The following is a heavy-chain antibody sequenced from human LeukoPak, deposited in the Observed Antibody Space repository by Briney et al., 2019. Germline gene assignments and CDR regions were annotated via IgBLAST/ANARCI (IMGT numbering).Heavy chain of an antibody. Sequence: SETLSLTCTVSGDSITSGIYYWNWIRQSAERGLEWIGRIYTSGSTNYNPSLKSRVTMSVDTSKNQFSLKLSSVTAADTAVYYCARDKGSARPFDYWGQGTLVTVSS. D-gene: IGHD6-6*01. CDR1: GDSITSGIYY. J-gene: IGHJ4*02. CDR3: ARDKGSARPFDY. CDR2: IYTSGST. V-gene: IGHV4-61*02.